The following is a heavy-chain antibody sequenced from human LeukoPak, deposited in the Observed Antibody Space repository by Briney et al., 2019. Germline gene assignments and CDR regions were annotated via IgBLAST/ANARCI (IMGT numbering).Heavy chain of an antibody. D-gene: IGHD6-19*01. J-gene: IGHJ4*02. V-gene: IGHV3-48*03. CDR1: GFTFSSYE. Sequence: PGGSLRLSCAASGFTFSSYEMGWVRQAPGKGPEWVANIGYSGRTIYYADSVKGRFTISRDNAKNSLYLQMNSLRVEDTAVYYCALLAVASDFDYWGQGALVTVSS. CDR3: ALLAVASDFDY. CDR2: IGYSGRTI.